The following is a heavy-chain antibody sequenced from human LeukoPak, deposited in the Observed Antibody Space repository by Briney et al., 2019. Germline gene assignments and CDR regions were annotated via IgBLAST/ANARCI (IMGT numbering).Heavy chain of an antibody. CDR2: IYHSGST. Sequence: SETLSLTCAVSGGSISSSNWWSWVRQPPGKGLEWIGEIYHSGSTNYNPSLKSRVTISVGKSKTQFSLKLSSVTAADTAVYYCARKWNDGRFDYWGQGTLVTVSS. D-gene: IGHD1-1*01. V-gene: IGHV4-4*02. J-gene: IGHJ4*02. CDR3: ARKWNDGRFDY. CDR1: GGSISSSNW.